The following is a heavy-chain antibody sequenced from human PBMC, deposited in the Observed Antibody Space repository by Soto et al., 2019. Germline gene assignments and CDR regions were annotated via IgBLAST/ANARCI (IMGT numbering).Heavy chain of an antibody. D-gene: IGHD2-2*01. Sequence: SETLSLTCTVSGGSISSYYWSWIRQSPGKGLEYIGYIYYSGSTNYNPSLKSRVTISVDTSKNQFSLKLTSVTAADTAVYYCARRGCSSPTCYGTFDPWGQGTLVTVSS. J-gene: IGHJ5*02. CDR1: GGSISSYY. V-gene: IGHV4-59*08. CDR2: IYYSGST. CDR3: ARRGCSSPTCYGTFDP.